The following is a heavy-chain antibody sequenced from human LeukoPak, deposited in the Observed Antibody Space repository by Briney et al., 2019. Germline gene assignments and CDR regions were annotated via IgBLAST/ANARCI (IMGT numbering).Heavy chain of an antibody. CDR1: GGSISSYY. CDR2: IYYSGST. Sequence: PSETLSLTCTVSGGSISSYYWSWIRQPPGKGLEWIGYIYYSGSTNYNPSLKSRVTISVDTSKNQFSLKLSSVTAADTAVYYCARAWGEDYFDYWGQGTLVTVSS. J-gene: IGHJ4*02. D-gene: IGHD3-16*01. V-gene: IGHV4-59*01. CDR3: ARAWGEDYFDY.